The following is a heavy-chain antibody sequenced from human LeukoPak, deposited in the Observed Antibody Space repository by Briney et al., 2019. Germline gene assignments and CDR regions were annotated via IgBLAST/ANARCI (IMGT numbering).Heavy chain of an antibody. CDR3: TRVGLLWIGALDY. D-gene: IGHD3-10*01. CDR1: GFTFGDYV. J-gene: IGHJ4*02. Sequence: GGSLRLSCTGSGFTFGDYVISWVRQAPGKGLEWVGFIRIESYGGTPEYAASVKGRFTISRDDSKSIAYLQMNSLKTEDTAVYYCTRVGLLWIGALDYWGQGTLVTVSS. CDR2: IRIESYGGTP. V-gene: IGHV3-49*04.